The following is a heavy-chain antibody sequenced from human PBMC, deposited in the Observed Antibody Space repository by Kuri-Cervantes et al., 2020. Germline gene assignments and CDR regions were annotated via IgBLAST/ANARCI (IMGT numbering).Heavy chain of an antibody. Sequence: GGSLRLSCAASGFTFSSYSMNWVRQAPGKGLEWVSYISGSSSTIYYADSVKGRFTISRDNAKNSLYLQMNSLRAEDTALYYCAKANYYDSSGYYSNYFDYWGQGTLVTVSS. J-gene: IGHJ4*02. CDR1: GFTFSSYS. CDR2: ISGSSSTI. D-gene: IGHD3-22*01. V-gene: IGHV3-48*04. CDR3: AKANYYDSSGYYSNYFDY.